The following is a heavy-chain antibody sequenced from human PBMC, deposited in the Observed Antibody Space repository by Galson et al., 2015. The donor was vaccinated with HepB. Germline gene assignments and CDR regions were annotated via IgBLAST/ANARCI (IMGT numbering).Heavy chain of an antibody. V-gene: IGHV5-51*03. CDR3: ARAMVRGVMGTRPGYYGMDV. D-gene: IGHD3-10*01. Sequence: QSGAEVKKPGESLKISCKGSGYSFTSYWIGWVRQMPGKGLEWMGIIYPGDSDTRYSPSFQGQVTISADKSISTAYLQWSSLKASDPAMYYCARAMVRGVMGTRPGYYGMDVWGQGTTVTVSS. J-gene: IGHJ6*02. CDR1: GYSFTSYW. CDR2: IYPGDSDT.